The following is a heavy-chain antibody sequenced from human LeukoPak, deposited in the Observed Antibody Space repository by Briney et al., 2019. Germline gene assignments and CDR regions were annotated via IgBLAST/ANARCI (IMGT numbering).Heavy chain of an antibody. D-gene: IGHD3-10*01. V-gene: IGHV3-23*01. CDR3: AKDLRGSGSYYY. Sequence: PGGSLRLSCAASGFTFSSYAMTWVRQAPGKGLEWVSAISGSGGSTYYADSVKGRFTISRDNSKNTLYLQMNSLRAEDTAVYYCAKDLRGSGSYYYWGQGTLVTVSS. J-gene: IGHJ4*02. CDR1: GFTFSSYA. CDR2: ISGSGGST.